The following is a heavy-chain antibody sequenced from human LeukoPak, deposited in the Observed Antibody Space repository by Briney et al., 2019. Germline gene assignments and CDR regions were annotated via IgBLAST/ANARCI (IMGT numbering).Heavy chain of an antibody. CDR1: GYTFNNFG. CDR3: ARGDGDTMVRGVILDY. J-gene: IGHJ4*02. V-gene: IGHV1-18*01. CDR2: ISIGDGRT. D-gene: IGHD3-10*01. Sequence: ASVKVSCKTSGYTFNNFGITWVRQAPGQGPEWIGWISIGDGRTHYGRKFQDRVSMTREMSSNTAFLELRSLRSDDTAVYYCARGDGDTMVRGVILDYWGQGTLVTVSS.